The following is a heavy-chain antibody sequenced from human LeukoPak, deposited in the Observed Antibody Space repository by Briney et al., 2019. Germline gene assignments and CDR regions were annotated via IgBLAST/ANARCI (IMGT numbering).Heavy chain of an antibody. CDR2: IYYSGST. J-gene: IGHJ3*02. D-gene: IGHD2-8*01. CDR3: ARPYCTNGVCYIDAFDI. V-gene: IGHV4-59*08. Sequence: SETLSLTCTVSGGSISSYYWSWLRQPPGKGLEWIGYIYYSGSTNYNPSLKSRVTISLDTSKNHFSLKLSSATAADTAVYYCARPYCTNGVCYIDAFDIWGQGTMVTVSS. CDR1: GGSISSYY.